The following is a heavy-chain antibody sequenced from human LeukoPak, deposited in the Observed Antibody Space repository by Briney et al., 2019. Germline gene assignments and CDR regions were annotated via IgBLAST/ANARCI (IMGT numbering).Heavy chain of an antibody. CDR3: ARDQAYKSFDI. J-gene: IGHJ3*02. D-gene: IGHD1-14*01. Sequence: SETLSLTCTVSGGSISSGSYYWSWIRQPAGKGLEWIGRIYTSGSTNYNPSLKSRVTISVDTSKNQFSLKLSSVTAADTAVYYCARDQAYKSFDIWGQGTMVTVSS. CDR1: GGSISSGSYY. CDR2: IYTSGST. V-gene: IGHV4-61*02.